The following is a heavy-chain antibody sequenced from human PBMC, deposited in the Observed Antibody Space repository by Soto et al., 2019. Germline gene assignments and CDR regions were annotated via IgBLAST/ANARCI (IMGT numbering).Heavy chain of an antibody. CDR3: ARSSGSYRTSDY. D-gene: IGHD1-26*01. Sequence: PSETLSLTCAVYGGSFSGYYWSWIRQPPGKGLEWIGEINHSGSTNYNPSLKSRVTISVDTSKNQFSLKLSSVTAADTAVYYCARSSGSYRTSDYWGQGTLVTVSS. CDR1: GGSFSGYY. V-gene: IGHV4-34*01. J-gene: IGHJ4*02. CDR2: INHSGST.